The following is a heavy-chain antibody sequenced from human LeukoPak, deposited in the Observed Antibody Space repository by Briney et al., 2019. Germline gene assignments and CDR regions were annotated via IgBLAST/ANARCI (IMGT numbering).Heavy chain of an antibody. V-gene: IGHV3-30*04. CDR1: GFTFSSYE. D-gene: IGHD3-22*01. J-gene: IGHJ4*02. CDR3: ARGGDSSGYDPFDY. Sequence: PGGSLRLSCAASGFTFSSYEMNWVRQAPGKGLEWVAVISYDGSNKYYADSVKGRFTISRDNSKNTLYLQMNSLRAEDTAVYYCARGGDSSGYDPFDYWGQGTLVTVSS. CDR2: ISYDGSNK.